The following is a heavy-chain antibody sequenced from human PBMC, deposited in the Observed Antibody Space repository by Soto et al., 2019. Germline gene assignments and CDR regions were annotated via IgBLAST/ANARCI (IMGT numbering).Heavy chain of an antibody. CDR2: IYYSGST. D-gene: IGHD3-22*01. CDR1: GGSISSGGYY. V-gene: IGHV4-31*03. J-gene: IGHJ4*02. CDR3: AREDHSSFDY. Sequence: TLSLTCTVSGGSISSGGYYWSWIRQHPGKGLEWIGYIYYSGSTYYNPSLKSRVTISVDTSKNQFSLKLSSVTAADTAVYYCAREDHSSFDYWGQGTLVTVSS.